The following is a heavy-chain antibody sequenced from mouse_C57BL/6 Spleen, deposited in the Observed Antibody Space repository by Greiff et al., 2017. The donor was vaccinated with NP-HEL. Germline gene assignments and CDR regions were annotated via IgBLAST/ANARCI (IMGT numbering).Heavy chain of an antibody. V-gene: IGHV14-2*01. Sequence: EVKVEESGAELVKPGASVKLSCTASGFNIKDYYMHWVKQRTEQGLEWLGRIDPEDGETKYAPKFQGKATITADTSSNTAYLQLSSLTSEDTAVYYCARGVQLRPAWFAYWGQGTLVTVSA. CDR1: GFNIKDYY. D-gene: IGHD3-2*02. CDR2: IDPEDGET. CDR3: ARGVQLRPAWFAY. J-gene: IGHJ3*01.